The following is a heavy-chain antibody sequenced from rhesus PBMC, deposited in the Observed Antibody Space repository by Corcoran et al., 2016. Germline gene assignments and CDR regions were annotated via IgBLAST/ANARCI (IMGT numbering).Heavy chain of an antibody. CDR1: GVSITTNY. CDR3: SRDAVSLDV. V-gene: IGHV4-147*01. J-gene: IGHJ5-2*02. Sequence: QVQLQESGPGLVKPSETLSLPCAVSGVSITTNYWTWTRQSPGKGLEWIGYISGTSGSTSYNPSLKNRVTISKDTSENQFSLRLNSATAADTAVYYCSRDAVSLDVWGRGLLVTVSS. CDR2: ISGTSGST. D-gene: IGHD5-24*01.